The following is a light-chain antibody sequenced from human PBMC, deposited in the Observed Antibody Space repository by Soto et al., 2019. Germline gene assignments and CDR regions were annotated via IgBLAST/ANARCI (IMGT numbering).Light chain of an antibody. CDR2: EVS. V-gene: IGLV2-14*01. Sequence: QSALTQPASVSGSPGQSITISCTGTSNDVGGYSYVSWYQQHPGKAPKLMIYEVSNRPSGVSNRFSGSKSGNTASLTISGLQAEDEADYYCSSYTNINTRACVFGTGTKLTVL. J-gene: IGLJ1*01. CDR1: SNDVGGYSY. CDR3: SSYTNINTRACV.